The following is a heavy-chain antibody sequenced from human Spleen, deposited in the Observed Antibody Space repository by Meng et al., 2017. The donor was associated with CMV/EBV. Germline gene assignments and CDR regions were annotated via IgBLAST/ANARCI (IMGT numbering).Heavy chain of an antibody. Sequence: GGSLRLSCEASGFTFSSHAVHWVRQAPGKGLEWVASISYEGSNKFYSDSVKGRFTISRDNSMNTLHLEMSSLRPEDTAVYYCASDNRYFAIRTFGGGMDVWGQGTTVTVSS. V-gene: IGHV3-30*04. CDR1: GFTFSSHA. CDR2: ISYEGSNK. J-gene: IGHJ6*02. CDR3: ASDNRYFAIRTFGGGMDV. D-gene: IGHD3-16*01.